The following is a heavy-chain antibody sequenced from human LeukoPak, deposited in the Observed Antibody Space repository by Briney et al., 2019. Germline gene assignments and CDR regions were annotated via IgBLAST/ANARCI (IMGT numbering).Heavy chain of an antibody. CDR1: GGTFSNSA. J-gene: IGHJ3*02. CDR2: IIPIFGTA. V-gene: IGHV1-69*05. Sequence: GASVKVSCKASGGTFSNSAISWVRQAPGQGLEWMGGIIPIFGTANYAQMFQGRVTITTDESTYIAYTELSSLRSEDTAVYYCATRRLPDFWSGREAFDIWGQGTMVTVSS. D-gene: IGHD3-3*01. CDR3: ATRRLPDFWSGREAFDI.